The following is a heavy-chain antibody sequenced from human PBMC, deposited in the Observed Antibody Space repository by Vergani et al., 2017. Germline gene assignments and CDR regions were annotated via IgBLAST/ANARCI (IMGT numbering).Heavy chain of an antibody. CDR2: IYYSGST. D-gene: IGHD2-15*01. CDR1: GFTFSHYSMN. Sequence: VQMVESGGGLVKPGGSLRLSCVASGFTFSHYSMNWVRQAPGKGLEWIGSIYYSGSTYYNPSLESRVTMSVDTSKSQFSMKLSSVTAADTDVYYCTRHWAVVADKKWFDPWGQGTLVTVS. CDR3: TRHWAVVADKKWFDP. V-gene: IGHV4-59*04. J-gene: IGHJ5*02.